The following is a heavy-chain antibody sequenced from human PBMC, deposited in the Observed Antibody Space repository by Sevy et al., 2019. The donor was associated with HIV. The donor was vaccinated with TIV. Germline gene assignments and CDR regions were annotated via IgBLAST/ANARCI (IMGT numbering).Heavy chain of an antibody. CDR2: MSGSGGNT. J-gene: IGHJ6*02. D-gene: IGHD3-22*01. CDR3: AKDYYESTTYYYYNYNMDV. V-gene: IGHV3-23*01. CDR1: GFTFSTNG. Sequence: GGSLRLSCAASGFTFSTNGMNWVRQAPGKGLEWVSAMSGSGGNTYYADSVKGRFTISRDNSKNTVYLQMNGLRAEDTAVYYCAKDYYESTTYYYYNYNMDVWGQGTTVTVSS.